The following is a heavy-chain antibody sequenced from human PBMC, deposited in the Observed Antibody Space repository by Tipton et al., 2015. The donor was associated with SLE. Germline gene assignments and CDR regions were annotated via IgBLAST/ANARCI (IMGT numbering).Heavy chain of an antibody. D-gene: IGHD3-3*01. J-gene: IGHJ4*02. CDR2: IYYSGST. CDR3: ATKLSIFGGIDY. CDR1: GGSISSFY. V-gene: IGHV4-59*01. Sequence: TLSLTCTVSGGSISSFYWSWIRQPPGKGLEWIGYIYYSGSTNYNPSLKSRVTMSLDTSMSQFSLRLSSVTAADTAIYYCATKLSIFGGIDYWGLGTLVTVSS.